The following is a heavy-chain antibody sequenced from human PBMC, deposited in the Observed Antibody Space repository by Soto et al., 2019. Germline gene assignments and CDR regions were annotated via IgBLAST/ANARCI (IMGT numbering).Heavy chain of an antibody. CDR3: ARLVTTTVTTGRAYYFDY. D-gene: IGHD4-17*01. J-gene: IGHJ4*02. V-gene: IGHV4-31*03. Sequence: SETLSLTCTVSGGSISSGGYYWSWIRQHPGKGLEWIGYIYYSGSTYYNPSLKSRVTISVDTSKNQFSLKLSSVTAADTAVYYCARLVTTTVTTGRAYYFDYWGQGTLVTVSS. CDR1: GGSISSGGYY. CDR2: IYYSGST.